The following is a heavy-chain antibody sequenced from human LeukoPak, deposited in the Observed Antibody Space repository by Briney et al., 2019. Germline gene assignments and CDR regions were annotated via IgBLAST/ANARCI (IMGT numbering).Heavy chain of an antibody. CDR3: ARVDGDYASVGLIDY. CDR2: INPNSGGT. Sequence: ASVKVSCKASGYTFTGYYMHWVRQAPGQGLEWMGWINPNSGGTNYAQKFQGRVTMTRDTSISTAYMELSRLRSDDTAVYYCARVDGDYASVGLIDYWGQGTLVTVSS. D-gene: IGHD4-17*01. CDR1: GYTFTGYY. V-gene: IGHV1-2*02. J-gene: IGHJ4*02.